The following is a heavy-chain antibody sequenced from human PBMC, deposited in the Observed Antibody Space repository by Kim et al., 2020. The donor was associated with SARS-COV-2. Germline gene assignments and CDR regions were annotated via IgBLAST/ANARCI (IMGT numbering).Heavy chain of an antibody. CDR2: IYSGGST. V-gene: IGHV3-66*02. CDR1: GFTVSSNY. D-gene: IGHD3-22*01. J-gene: IGHJ4*02. CDR3: ARAGPRLHNYYDSSGYYPFDY. Sequence: GGSLRLSCAASGFTVSSNYMSWVRQAPGKGLEWVSVIYSGGSTYYADSVKGRFTISRDNSKNTLYLQMNSLRAEDTAVYYCARAGPRLHNYYDSSGYYPFDYWGQGTLVTVSS.